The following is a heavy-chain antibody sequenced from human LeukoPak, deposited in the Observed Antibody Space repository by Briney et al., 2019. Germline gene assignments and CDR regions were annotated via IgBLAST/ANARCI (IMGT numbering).Heavy chain of an antibody. CDR2: IYYSGST. J-gene: IGHJ4*02. V-gene: IGHV4-39*07. CDR3: ARTGVLSIAAMYYFDY. CDR1: GGSISSSSYY. D-gene: IGHD6-6*01. Sequence: SVTLSLTCTVSGGSISSSSYYWGWIRQPPGKGLEWIGSIYYSGSTYYNPSLKSRVTISVDTSKNQFSLKLSSVTAADTAVYYCARTGVLSIAAMYYFDYWGQGTLVTVSS.